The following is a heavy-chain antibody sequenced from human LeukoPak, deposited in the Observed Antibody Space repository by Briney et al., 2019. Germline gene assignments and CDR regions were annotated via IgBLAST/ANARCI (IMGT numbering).Heavy chain of an antibody. D-gene: IGHD1-26*01. Sequence: GGSLRLSCAASGFSFSSQGMHWVRQAPGKGLEWVAVISYDGSNKYYADSVKGRFAISRDNSKNTLFLQMNNLRAEDTAVYYCARVDWEGSGSYYFDYWGQGTLVTVSS. V-gene: IGHV3-30*19. J-gene: IGHJ4*02. CDR1: GFSFSSQG. CDR3: ARVDWEGSGSYYFDY. CDR2: ISYDGSNK.